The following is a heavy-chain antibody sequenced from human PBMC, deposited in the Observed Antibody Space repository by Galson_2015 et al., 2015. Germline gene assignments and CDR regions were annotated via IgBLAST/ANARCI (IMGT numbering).Heavy chain of an antibody. CDR1: GFTFGDYA. CDR2: IRSKAYGGTT. CDR3: TRDPGGSGS. Sequence: SLRLSCAASGFTFGDYAMSWVRQAPGKGLEWVGFIRSKAYGGTTEYAASVKGRFTISRDDSKSIAYLQMNSLKTEDTAVYYCTRDPGGSGSWGQGTLVTVSS. J-gene: IGHJ4*02. D-gene: IGHD3-10*01. V-gene: IGHV3-49*04.